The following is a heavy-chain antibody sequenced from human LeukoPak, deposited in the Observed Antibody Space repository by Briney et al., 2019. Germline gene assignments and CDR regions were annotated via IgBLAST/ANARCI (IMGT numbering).Heavy chain of an antibody. CDR1: GFTFSSYG. J-gene: IGHJ6*04. V-gene: IGHV3-30*02. D-gene: IGHD1-1*01. Sequence: GGSLRLSCAASGFTFSSYGMHWVRQAPGRGLEWVAFIRYDGSNKYYADSVKGRFTISRDNSKNTLYLQMNSLRAEDTAVYYSGGGTWSQMDVWGTGTTVTVSS. CDR3: GGGTWSQMDV. CDR2: IRYDGSNK.